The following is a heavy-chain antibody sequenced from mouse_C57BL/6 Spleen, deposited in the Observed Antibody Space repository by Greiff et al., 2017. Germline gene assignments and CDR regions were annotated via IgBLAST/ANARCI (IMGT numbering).Heavy chain of an antibody. CDR1: GYTFTDYE. CDR2: IDPETGGT. V-gene: IGHV1-15*01. D-gene: IGHD1-1*01. Sequence: QVQLQQSGAELVRPGASVTLSCKASGYTFTDYEMHWVKQTPVHGLEWIGAIDPETGGTAYNQKFKGKAILTADKSSSTAYMELRSLTSEDADVYYCTSSEYYGSRYGYAMDYWGQGTSVTVSS. CDR3: TSSEYYGSRYGYAMDY. J-gene: IGHJ4*01.